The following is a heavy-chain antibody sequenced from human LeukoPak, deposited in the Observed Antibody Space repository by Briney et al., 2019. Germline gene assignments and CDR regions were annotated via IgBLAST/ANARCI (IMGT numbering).Heavy chain of an antibody. D-gene: IGHD3-22*01. V-gene: IGHV4-59*01. J-gene: IGHJ4*02. CDR3: ARLRDNSGYHFDY. Sequence: PSETLSLTCPVSGGSISNYYYWTWIRQPPGKGLEWIGYVYYTGSTNFNPSLKSRVTMSLDTSKNQFSLRLSAVTAADTAVYYCARLRDNSGYHFDYWGQGALVTASS. CDR2: VYYTGST. CDR1: GGSISNYY.